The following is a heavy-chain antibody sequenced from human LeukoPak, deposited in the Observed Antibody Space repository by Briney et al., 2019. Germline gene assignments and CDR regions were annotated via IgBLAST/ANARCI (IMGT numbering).Heavy chain of an antibody. CDR3: ARRYSSSWYRGGFDP. D-gene: IGHD6-13*01. CDR1: GGSFSGSY. Sequence: PSETPSLTCAVYGGSFSGSYWSWIRQPPGKGLEWIGEINHSGSTNYNPSLKSRVTISLDTSKNQFSLNLNSVTAADTAVYYCARRYSSSWYRGGFDPWGQGTLVTVSS. V-gene: IGHV4-34*01. J-gene: IGHJ5*02. CDR2: INHSGST.